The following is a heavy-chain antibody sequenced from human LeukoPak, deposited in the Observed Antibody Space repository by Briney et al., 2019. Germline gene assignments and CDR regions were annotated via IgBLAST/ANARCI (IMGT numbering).Heavy chain of an antibody. Sequence: SVTVSCKTSGGTFSSSAITWVRQAPGQGLEWMGRIIPALNITSYAQKFQGRVTITANTSTSTAYMELSSLRSEETAVYYCARDQGLTAPPPYGLDVWGQGTTVTVSS. CDR3: ARDQGLTAPPPYGLDV. CDR1: GGTFSSSA. D-gene: IGHD5-18*01. J-gene: IGHJ6*02. CDR2: IIPALNIT. V-gene: IGHV1-69*04.